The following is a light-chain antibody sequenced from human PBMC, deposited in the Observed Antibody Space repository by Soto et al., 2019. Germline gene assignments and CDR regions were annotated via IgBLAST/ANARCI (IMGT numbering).Light chain of an antibody. CDR2: NNN. V-gene: IGLV1-40*01. Sequence: QSVLTQPPSVSGAPGQRVTISCTGSNSNIGAGYDVHWYQQLPGTAPKLLIYNNNQRPSGVPDRFSGSKSGTSASLAISGLQSEDEADYYCTSWDDRMNGWVFGGGTKVTVL. CDR3: TSWDDRMNGWV. CDR1: NSNIGAGYD. J-gene: IGLJ3*02.